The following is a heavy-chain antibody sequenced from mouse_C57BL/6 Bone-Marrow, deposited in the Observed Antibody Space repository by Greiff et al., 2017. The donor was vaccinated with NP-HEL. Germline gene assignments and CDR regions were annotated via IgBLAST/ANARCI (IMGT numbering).Heavy chain of an antibody. D-gene: IGHD2-3*01. CDR1: GYAFSSSW. CDR3: AREGDDPFDY. V-gene: IGHV1-82*01. J-gene: IGHJ2*01. Sequence: LVEPGASVKISCQASGYAFSSSWMNWVKQRPGKGLEWIGRIYPGDGDTNYNGKFKGKATLTADKSSSTAYMQLSSLTSEDSAVYFCAREGDDPFDYWGQGTTLTVSS. CDR2: IYPGDGDT.